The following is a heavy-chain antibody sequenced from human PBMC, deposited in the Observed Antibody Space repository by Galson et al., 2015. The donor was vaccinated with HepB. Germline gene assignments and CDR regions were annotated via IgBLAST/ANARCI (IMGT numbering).Heavy chain of an antibody. V-gene: IGHV7-4-1*02. Sequence: SVKVSCKASGYTFTSYAMNWVRQAPGQGLEWMGWINTNTGNPTYAQGFTGRFVFSLDTSVSTAYLQISSLKAEDTAVYYCESTDTAMGIDYWGQGTLVTVSS. J-gene: IGHJ4*02. CDR3: ESTDTAMGIDY. D-gene: IGHD5-18*01. CDR2: INTNTGNP. CDR1: GYTFTSYA.